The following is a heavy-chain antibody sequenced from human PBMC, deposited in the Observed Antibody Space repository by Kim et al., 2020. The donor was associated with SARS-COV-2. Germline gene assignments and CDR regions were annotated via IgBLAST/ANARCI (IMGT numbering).Heavy chain of an antibody. Sequence: PPPRSRVTIPLDTSKNQFSLKRSSVTAADTAVYYCARPPLYSSSWYYFDYWGQGTLVTVSS. V-gene: IGHV4-61*07. D-gene: IGHD6-13*01. CDR3: ARPPLYSSSWYYFDY. J-gene: IGHJ4*02.